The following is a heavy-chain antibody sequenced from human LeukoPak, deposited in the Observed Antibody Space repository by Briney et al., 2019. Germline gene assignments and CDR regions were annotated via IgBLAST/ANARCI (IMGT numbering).Heavy chain of an antibody. J-gene: IGHJ6*03. CDR2: IYYSGST. CDR1: GGSISSYY. D-gene: IGHD5-24*01. Sequence: SETLSLTCTVSGGSISSYYWSWIRQPPGKGLEWIGSIYYSGSTYYNPSLKSRVTISVDTSKNQFSLKLSSVTAADTAVYYCARHIEMATIRGNYYYYYMDVWGKGTTVTISS. V-gene: IGHV4-39*01. CDR3: ARHIEMATIRGNYYYYYMDV.